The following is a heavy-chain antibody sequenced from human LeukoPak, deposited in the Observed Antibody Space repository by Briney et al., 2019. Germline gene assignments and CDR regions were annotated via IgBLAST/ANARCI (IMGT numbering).Heavy chain of an antibody. CDR1: GYTFTGYY. Sequence: ASVKVSCKASGYTFTGYYMHWVRQAPGQGLEWMGWINPNSGGTNYAQKFQGRVSMTTDTSTRTAYMELRSLRSDDTAVYYCARDSLRVVGASSTLDYWGQGTLVTVSP. V-gene: IGHV1-2*02. CDR3: ARDSLRVVGASSTLDY. J-gene: IGHJ4*02. CDR2: INPNSGGT. D-gene: IGHD2-2*01.